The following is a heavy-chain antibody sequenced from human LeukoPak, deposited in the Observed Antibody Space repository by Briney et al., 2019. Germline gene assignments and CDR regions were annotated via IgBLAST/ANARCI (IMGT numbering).Heavy chain of an antibody. CDR3: AKDTGWYYFDY. J-gene: IGHJ4*02. CDR2: ISGSGGST. D-gene: IGHD6-19*01. V-gene: IGHV3-23*01. CDR1: FXXXSXA. Sequence: FXXXSXAMSWVXQAPGKGLGWVSAISGSGGSTYYADSVKGRFTISRDNSKNTLYLQMNSLRAEDTAVYYCAKDTGWYYFDYWGQGTLVTVSS.